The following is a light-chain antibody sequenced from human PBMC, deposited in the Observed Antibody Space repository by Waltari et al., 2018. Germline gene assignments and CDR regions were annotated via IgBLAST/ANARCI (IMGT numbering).Light chain of an antibody. CDR2: WGS. Sequence: DIVMTQSPQSPTVSLVERATINCTSSPSVLYSSNNKNFLGWYQQKPGQPPKLLISWGSIRESGVPDRFNGSGSGTDFTLTINSLQAEDVAIYYCQQYHSIPITFGQGTRLEIK. J-gene: IGKJ5*01. V-gene: IGKV4-1*01. CDR1: PSVLYSSNNKNF. CDR3: QQYHSIPIT.